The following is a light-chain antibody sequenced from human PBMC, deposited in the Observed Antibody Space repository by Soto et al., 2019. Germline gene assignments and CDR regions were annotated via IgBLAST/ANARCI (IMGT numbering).Light chain of an antibody. CDR1: QTVSTY. CDR2: GAS. J-gene: IGKJ1*01. Sequence: ETVLTQSPGTLSLSPGERATLSCRASQTVSTYLAWYQQKPGRAPRLLVFGASSRATGVPDRFSGSGSGTDFTLTISGLEPEEFALYYCQQYHNSPLTFGQGTKVEIK. CDR3: QQYHNSPLT. V-gene: IGKV3-20*01.